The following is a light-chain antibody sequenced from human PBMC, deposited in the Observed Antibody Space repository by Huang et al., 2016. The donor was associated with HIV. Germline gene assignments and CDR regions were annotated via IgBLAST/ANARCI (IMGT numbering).Light chain of an antibody. CDR3: QQNYNIPFS. V-gene: IGKV1-39*01. Sequence: DIQMTQSPFSLSASVGDRVTMTCRASQSINTYLNWYQQKPGKAPKLLIYAASSLQSGVPSRFSGSGSGTDFTLTISSLQPEYFATYYCQQNYNIPFSFGPGTKVEVK. CDR1: QSINTY. J-gene: IGKJ3*01. CDR2: AAS.